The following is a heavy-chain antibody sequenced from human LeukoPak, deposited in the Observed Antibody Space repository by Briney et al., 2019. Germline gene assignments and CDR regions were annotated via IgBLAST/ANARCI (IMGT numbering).Heavy chain of an antibody. CDR3: ARDEWSIFAD. D-gene: IGHD3-3*01. J-gene: IGHJ4*02. CDR1: GSTFSSYA. Sequence: GSLRLSCTASGSTFSSYAMSWVRQAPGKGLEWIGSIYYSGSTYYNPSLKSRVTISVDTSKNQFSLKLSSVTAADTAVYYCARDEWSIFADWGQGTLVTVSS. CDR2: IYYSGST. V-gene: IGHV4-39*02.